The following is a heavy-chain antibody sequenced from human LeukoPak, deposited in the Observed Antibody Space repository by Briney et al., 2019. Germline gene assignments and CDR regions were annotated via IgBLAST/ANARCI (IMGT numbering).Heavy chain of an antibody. CDR2: IIPIFGTA. CDR3: AILRGSSGWYGQVDY. V-gene: IGHV1-69*13. D-gene: IGHD6-19*01. Sequence: GASVKVSCKASGGTFSSYAISWVRQAPGQGLEWMGGIIPIFGTANYAQKFQGRVTITADESTSTAYMELSSLRSEDTAVYYCAILRGSSGWYGQVDYWGQGTLVTVSS. J-gene: IGHJ4*02. CDR1: GGTFSSYA.